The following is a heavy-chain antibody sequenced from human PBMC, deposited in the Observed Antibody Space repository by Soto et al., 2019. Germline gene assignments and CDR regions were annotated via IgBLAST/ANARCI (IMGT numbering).Heavy chain of an antibody. D-gene: IGHD4-17*01. J-gene: IGHJ4*02. CDR2: IYSGGVT. CDR1: GFTVSNNY. V-gene: IGHV3-66*01. CDR3: AKRGTTVTTSLWY. Sequence: EVQLVESGGSLVQPGGSLRLSCAASGFTVSNNYMCWVRQAPGKGLEWVSLIYSGGVTHYADSVRGRFTISRDNSRNTLYLQMNSLRADDTAVYYCAKRGTTVTTSLWYWGQGTLVTVSS.